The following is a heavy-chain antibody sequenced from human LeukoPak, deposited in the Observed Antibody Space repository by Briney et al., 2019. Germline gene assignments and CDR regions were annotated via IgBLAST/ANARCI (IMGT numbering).Heavy chain of an antibody. D-gene: IGHD3-16*02. CDR1: GGSFSGYY. Sequence: SETLSLTCAVYGGSFSGYYWSWIRQPPGKGLEWIGEINHSGSTNYNPSLKSRVTISVDTSKNQFSLKLSSVTAADKAVYYCARGRTYYDYVWGSYRYRYFDYWGQGTLVTVSS. V-gene: IGHV4-34*01. CDR3: ARGRTYYDYVWGSYRYRYFDY. J-gene: IGHJ4*02. CDR2: INHSGST.